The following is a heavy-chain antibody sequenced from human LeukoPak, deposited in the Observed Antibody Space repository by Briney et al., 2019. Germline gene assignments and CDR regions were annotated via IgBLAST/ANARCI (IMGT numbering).Heavy chain of an antibody. V-gene: IGHV1-8*01. Sequence: GASVKVSCKASGYTFTSYDINWVRQATGQGLEWMGWMNPNSGNTGYAQKFQGRVTMTRNTSISTAYMELSSLRSEDTAVYYCAREPSPGSGPLARDFDYWGQGTLVTVSS. CDR2: MNPNSGNT. CDR3: AREPSPGSGPLARDFDY. D-gene: IGHD6-19*01. J-gene: IGHJ4*02. CDR1: GYTFTSYD.